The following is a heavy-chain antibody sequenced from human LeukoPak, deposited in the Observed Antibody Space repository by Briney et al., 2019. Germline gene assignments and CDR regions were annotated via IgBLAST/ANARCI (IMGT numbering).Heavy chain of an antibody. CDR1: GFTFSDYY. CDR2: ISSSGITI. V-gene: IGHV3-11*01. D-gene: IGHD2-2*01. J-gene: IGHJ6*03. Sequence: GGSLRLSCAASGFTFSDYYMSWIRQAPGKGLEYVSYISSSGITIHYAVSVKGRFTNSRDNAKNSLYLQMNSLRAEDTAVYYCASDRYAPNYYYKDVWGKGTTVTVSS. CDR3: ASDRYAPNYYYKDV.